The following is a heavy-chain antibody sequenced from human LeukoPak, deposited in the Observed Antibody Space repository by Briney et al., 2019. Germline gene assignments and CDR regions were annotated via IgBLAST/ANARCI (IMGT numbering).Heavy chain of an antibody. D-gene: IGHD4-11*01. CDR3: ARTEDLDYSLDP. CDR1: GGSISSGGYY. CDR2: IYYSGST. Sequence: SETLSLTCTVSGGSISSGGYYWSRIRQHPGKGLEWIGYIYYSGSTYYNPSLKSRVTISVDTSKNQFSLKLSSVTAADTAVYYCARTEDLDYSLDPWGQGTLVTVSS. V-gene: IGHV4-31*03. J-gene: IGHJ5*02.